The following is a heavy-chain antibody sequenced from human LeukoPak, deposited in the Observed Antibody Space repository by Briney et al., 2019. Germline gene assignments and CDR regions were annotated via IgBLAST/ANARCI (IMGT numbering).Heavy chain of an antibody. CDR3: AGGGKNYYDSSGYYVSPEFDY. CDR1: GFTFSSYE. J-gene: IGHJ4*02. D-gene: IGHD3-22*01. Sequence: PGGSLRLPCAASGFTFSSYEMNWVRQAPGKGPEWVSYISSSGSTIYYADSVKGRFTISRDNAKNSLYLQMNSLRAEDTAVYYCAGGGKNYYDSSGYYVSPEFDYWGQGTLVTVSS. V-gene: IGHV3-48*03. CDR2: ISSSGSTI.